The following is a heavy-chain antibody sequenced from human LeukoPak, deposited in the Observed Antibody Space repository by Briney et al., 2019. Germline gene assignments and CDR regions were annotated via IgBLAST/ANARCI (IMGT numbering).Heavy chain of an antibody. CDR1: GESLDNYY. CDR2: VDHSGRT. D-gene: IGHD3-10*01. V-gene: IGHV4-34*01. J-gene: IGHJ4*02. Sequence: SETLSLTRGVYGESLDNYYWNWIRHSPQKRLVWIGEVDHSGRTTYSPSLQGRVTISVDTSKSQFSLKLNSVTAADTAVYFCAATNYFYGSGSFHKRDSWGQGTLVTVSS. CDR3: AATNYFYGSGSFHKRDS.